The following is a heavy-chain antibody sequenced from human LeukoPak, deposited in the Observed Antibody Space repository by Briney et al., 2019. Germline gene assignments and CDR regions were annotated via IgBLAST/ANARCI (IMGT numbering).Heavy chain of an antibody. J-gene: IGHJ5*02. D-gene: IGHD2-8*01. CDR1: GFTFSSSW. CDR3: ARGGGRMAAS. CDR2: IKEDGSEK. Sequence: PGGSLRLSCAVSGFTFSSSWMSWVRQAPGKGLEWVANIKEDGSEKNYVDSVRGRFTISRDNAKNSLYLQMNSLRAEDTAVYYCARGGGRMAASWGQGTLVTVSS. V-gene: IGHV3-7*05.